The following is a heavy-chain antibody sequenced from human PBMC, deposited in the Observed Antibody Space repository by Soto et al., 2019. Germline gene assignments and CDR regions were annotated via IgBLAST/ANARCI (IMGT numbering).Heavy chain of an antibody. CDR3: ARNQYY. J-gene: IGHJ4*02. V-gene: IGHV4-59*01. CDR2: TAYTGNT. Sequence: DTLSLTCVVPGGSITSYHWSWIRQFPGKGLEWIAYTAYTGNTNYNPSLKSRVTISMGTSKNQLSLKLTSMTAADTAVYYCARNQYYWGQGTLVTVSS. CDR1: GGSITSYH.